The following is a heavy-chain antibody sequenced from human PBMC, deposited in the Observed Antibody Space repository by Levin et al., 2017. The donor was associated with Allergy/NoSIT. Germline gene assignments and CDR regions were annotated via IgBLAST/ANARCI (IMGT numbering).Heavy chain of an antibody. CDR1: GGSISIFY. Sequence: PSETLSLTCTVSGGSISIFYWSLIRQPPGKGLEWIGYITHSGRTNYTPSLKSRLTLSLDTSKNQFSLKLTSAPAADTSVYYCARETGGFAFDLWGQGTLVTVSS. D-gene: IGHD1-1*01. CDR3: ARETGGFAFDL. V-gene: IGHV4-59*01. CDR2: ITHSGRT. J-gene: IGHJ3*01.